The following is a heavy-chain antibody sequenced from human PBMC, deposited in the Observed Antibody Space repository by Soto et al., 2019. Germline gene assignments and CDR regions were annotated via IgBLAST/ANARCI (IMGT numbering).Heavy chain of an antibody. CDR1: GFKFSNYA. J-gene: IGHJ4*02. CDR3: AKDRRAGGNSAFYFDF. Sequence: GGSLRLSCAASGFKFSNYAMSWVRQAPGKGLEWVSLISATGGGTYYADSVKGRFTISRDNSHNTLYLQVHSLTAEHTAVYYCAKDRRAGGNSAFYFDFWGQGAQVTVS. CDR2: ISATGGGT. D-gene: IGHD3-16*01. V-gene: IGHV3-23*01.